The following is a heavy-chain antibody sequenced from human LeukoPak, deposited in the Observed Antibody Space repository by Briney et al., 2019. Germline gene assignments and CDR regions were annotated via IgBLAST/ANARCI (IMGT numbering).Heavy chain of an antibody. CDR1: GGTFSSYT. CDR3: ARGVVVPAATAEYFQH. V-gene: IGHV1-69*02. J-gene: IGHJ1*01. Sequence: SVKVSCKASGGTFSSYTISWVRQAPGQGLEWMGRIIPILGIANYAQKFQGRVTITADKSTSTAYMELGSLRSEDTAVYYCARGVVVPAATAEYFQHWGQGTLVTVSS. CDR2: IIPILGIA. D-gene: IGHD2-2*01.